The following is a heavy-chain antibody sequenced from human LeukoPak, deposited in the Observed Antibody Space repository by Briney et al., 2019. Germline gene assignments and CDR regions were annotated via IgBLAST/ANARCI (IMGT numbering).Heavy chain of an antibody. CDR2: ISYNGNT. CDR1: GGSFSTYY. Sequence: KPSETLSLTCTVSGGSFSTYYWSWMRQPPGKGLEWIGYISYNGNTNYNPSLKSRVTISVDTSKNQFSLKLSSVTAADTAVYYCARHDSGGLPSDIWGQGTVVTVSS. J-gene: IGHJ3*02. V-gene: IGHV4-59*08. CDR3: ARHDSGGLPSDI. D-gene: IGHD6-19*01.